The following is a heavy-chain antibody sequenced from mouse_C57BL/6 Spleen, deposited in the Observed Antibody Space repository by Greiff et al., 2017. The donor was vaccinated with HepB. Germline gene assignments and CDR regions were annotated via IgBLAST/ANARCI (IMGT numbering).Heavy chain of an antibody. CDR3: TRGRYWYFDV. V-gene: IGHV1-15*01. CDR1: GYTFTDYE. J-gene: IGHJ1*03. CDR2: IDPETGGT. Sequence: VQLQQSGAELVRPGASVTLSCKASGYTFTDYEMHWVKQTPVHGLEWIGAIDPETGGTAYNQKFKGKAILTADKSSSTAYMELRSLTSEDSAVYYCTRGRYWYFDVWGTGTTVTVSS.